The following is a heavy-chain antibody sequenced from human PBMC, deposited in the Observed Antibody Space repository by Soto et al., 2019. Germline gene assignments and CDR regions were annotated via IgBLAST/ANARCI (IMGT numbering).Heavy chain of an antibody. J-gene: IGHJ6*02. CDR1: GGSISTDHYH. CDR3: AREDDGGDRDYYGLDV. D-gene: IGHD2-21*02. CDR2: IHYSGSI. V-gene: IGHV4-30-4*01. Sequence: QVQLQESGPGLVRPSQTLSLTCTVSGGSISTDHYHWTWIRQAPGKGLEWIGYIHYSGSIQFNPSPQSRLSMSVDTSKNLFSLRLSSVTAADTAVYFCAREDDGGDRDYYGLDVWGQGTTVTVSS.